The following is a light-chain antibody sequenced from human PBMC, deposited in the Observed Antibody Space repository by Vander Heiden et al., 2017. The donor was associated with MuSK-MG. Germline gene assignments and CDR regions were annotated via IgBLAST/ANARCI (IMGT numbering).Light chain of an antibody. CDR1: QSISSY. J-gene: IGKJ3*01. V-gene: IGKV1-39*01. CDR3: LQSYGTAPT. CDR2: AAS. Sequence: DIQMTQSPSSLSASVGDRVTITCRASQSISSYLNWYQQKPGKAPKLLIYAASSLQSGVPSRFSGSGSGTDFTLTISSLQPEDFATYYCLQSYGTAPTFGHGTKVDIK.